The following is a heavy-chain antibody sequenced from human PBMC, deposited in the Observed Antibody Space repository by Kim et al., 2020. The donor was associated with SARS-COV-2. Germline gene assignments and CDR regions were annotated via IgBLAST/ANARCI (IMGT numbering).Heavy chain of an antibody. CDR1: GFTFNNYA. J-gene: IGHJ2*01. CDR3: ATCLAWTTVSLRYFDT. V-gene: IGHV3-23*01. CDR2: IGGYGATT. Sequence: GGSLRLSCAASGFTFNNYAMSWVRQAPGKGLEWVAAIGGYGATTYFADSVKGRFTISRDTSDNTLYLQMSSLRAEDTAVYYCATCLAWTTVSLRYFDTWGRGALVTVSS. D-gene: IGHD4-17*01.